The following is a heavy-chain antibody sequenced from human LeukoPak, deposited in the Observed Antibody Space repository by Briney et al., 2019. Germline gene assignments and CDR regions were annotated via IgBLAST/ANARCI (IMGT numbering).Heavy chain of an antibody. CDR1: GFTFSSYE. J-gene: IGHJ4*02. CDR3: ARTIEMATISYFDY. Sequence: GGSLRLSCAASGFTFSSYEMNWVRQAPGKGLEWVSYISSSGSTIYYADSVKGRFTISRGNAKNSLYLQMNSLRAGDTAVYYCARTIEMATISYFDYWGQGTLVTVSS. V-gene: IGHV3-48*03. CDR2: ISSSGSTI. D-gene: IGHD5-24*01.